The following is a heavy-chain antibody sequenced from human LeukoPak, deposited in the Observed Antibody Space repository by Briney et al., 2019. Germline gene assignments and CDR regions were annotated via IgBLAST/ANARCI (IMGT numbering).Heavy chain of an antibody. CDR3: ARDYRAMGASYAFDI. CDR1: GGSISSGSYY. CDR2: IYTSGIT. Sequence: KPSQTLSLXCTVSGGSISSGSYYWSWSRQPAGKGPEWIGRIYTSGITNYNPSLKSRVTISVDTSKNQFSLKLSSVTAADTAVYYCARDYRAMGASYAFDIWGQGTMVTVSS. V-gene: IGHV4-61*02. J-gene: IGHJ3*02. D-gene: IGHD5-18*01.